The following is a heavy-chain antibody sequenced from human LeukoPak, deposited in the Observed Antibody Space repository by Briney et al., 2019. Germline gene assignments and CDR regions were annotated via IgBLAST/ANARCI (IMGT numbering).Heavy chain of an antibody. D-gene: IGHD6-19*01. CDR1: GFTFGDYA. V-gene: IGHV3-23*01. CDR2: ISGSAATT. CDR3: AKDSVAVAGLVNHFDY. Sequence: GGSLRLSCTASGFTFGDYAMSWVRHAPGKGLEWVSTISGSAATTYYTDSVKGRFTISRDNSRDTVYLRMKSLRVEDTAVYYCAKDSVAVAGLVNHFDYWGRGTLVTVSS. J-gene: IGHJ4*02.